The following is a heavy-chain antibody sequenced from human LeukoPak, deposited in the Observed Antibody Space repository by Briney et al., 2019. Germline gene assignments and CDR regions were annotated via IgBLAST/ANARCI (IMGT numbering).Heavy chain of an antibody. V-gene: IGHV5-51*01. CDR1: GYSFNSYW. CDR2: IYPGDSDA. J-gene: IGHJ4*02. D-gene: IGHD1-26*01. CDR3: ARRRDLYSGGYYPFDY. Sequence: GESLKISCKGSGYSFNSYWIGWVRQMPGKGLKWMGIIYPGDSDARYSPSFQGQVTISADKSISTAYLQWSSLKASDTAMYYCARRRDLYSGGYYPFDYWGQGTLVTVSS.